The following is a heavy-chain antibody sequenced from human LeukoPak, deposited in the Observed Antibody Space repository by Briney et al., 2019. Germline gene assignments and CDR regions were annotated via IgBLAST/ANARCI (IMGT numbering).Heavy chain of an antibody. CDR2: ISGSGGDT. V-gene: IGHV3-23*01. Sequence: GGSLGLSCAASGFTFSSYAMSWVRQAPGKGLQWVSAISGSGGDTYDADSVKGRFTISRDNSKNTLYLQMNGLRAEDTAVYYCAKDTSVARYCTNDICSPFDYWGQGTLVTVSS. J-gene: IGHJ4*02. CDR1: GFTFSSYA. D-gene: IGHD2-8*01. CDR3: AKDTSVARYCTNDICSPFDY.